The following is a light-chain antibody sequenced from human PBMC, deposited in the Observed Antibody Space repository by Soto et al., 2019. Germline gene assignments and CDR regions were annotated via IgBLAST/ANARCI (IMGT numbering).Light chain of an antibody. CDR3: QQRVNWPLT. CDR1: QSVNIY. J-gene: IGKJ1*01. CDR2: DAS. Sequence: EIVLTQSPATLSLSPGERATLSCRTSQSVNIYLAWYQQKPGQAPRLLIYDASNRATGIPARFSGSGSGTDFTLTITSLEPADFAVYYCQQRVNWPLTFGQVTKVEIK. V-gene: IGKV3-11*01.